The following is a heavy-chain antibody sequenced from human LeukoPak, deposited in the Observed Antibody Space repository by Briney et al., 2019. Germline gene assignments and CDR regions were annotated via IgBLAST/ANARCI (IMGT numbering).Heavy chain of an antibody. CDR2: ISYDGSNK. J-gene: IGHJ4*02. V-gene: IGHV3-30*04. Sequence: PGRSLRLSCAASGFTFSSYAMHWVRQAPGKGLEWVAVISYDGSNKYYADSVKGRFTISRDNSKNSLYLQMNSLRAEDTALYYCAKDMEVGATFSYYFDYWGQGTLVTVSS. CDR1: GFTFSSYA. D-gene: IGHD1-26*01. CDR3: AKDMEVGATFSYYFDY.